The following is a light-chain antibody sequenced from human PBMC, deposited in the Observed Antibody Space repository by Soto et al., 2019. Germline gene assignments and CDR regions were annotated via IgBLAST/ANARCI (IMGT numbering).Light chain of an antibody. Sequence: DIQMTQSPSSLSASVGDRVTITCRASQGISNYLAWYQQQPGKVPKLLIYVASNLQSGGPPRFSGSRSGTDFTLTITSLQPGDVATYYCLKYNSAPCTFGQRTTVEIK. V-gene: IGKV1-27*01. CDR2: VAS. J-gene: IGKJ1*01. CDR1: QGISNY. CDR3: LKYNSAPCT.